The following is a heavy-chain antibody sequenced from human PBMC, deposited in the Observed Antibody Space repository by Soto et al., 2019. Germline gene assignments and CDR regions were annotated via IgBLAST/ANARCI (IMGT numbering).Heavy chain of an antibody. D-gene: IGHD1-1*01. CDR2: ISSSSSYI. CDR3: ARDRTAGDYYYYGMDV. J-gene: IGHJ6*02. Sequence: GGSLRLSCAASWFTFSSYSMNWVRQAPGQGLEWVSSISSSSSYIYYADSVKGRFTISRDNAKNSLYLQMNSLRAEDTAVYYCARDRTAGDYYYYGMDVWGQGTTVTVS. CDR1: WFTFSSYS. V-gene: IGHV3-21*01.